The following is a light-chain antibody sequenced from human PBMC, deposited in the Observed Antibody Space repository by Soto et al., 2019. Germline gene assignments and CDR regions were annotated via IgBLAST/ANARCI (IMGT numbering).Light chain of an antibody. V-gene: IGKV3-20*01. CDR1: QSVRTDY. CDR2: GAS. CDR3: QHDHPSLT. J-gene: IGKJ4*01. Sequence: EIVLTQSPDTLSLSPGERATLSCRVSQSVRTDYLTWYQQRRGHAPRLLIYGASNRPTGIPDRLSGSGSGTDFAPPIRRLEPEDFAVYLCQHDHPSLTFGGGAKVEIK.